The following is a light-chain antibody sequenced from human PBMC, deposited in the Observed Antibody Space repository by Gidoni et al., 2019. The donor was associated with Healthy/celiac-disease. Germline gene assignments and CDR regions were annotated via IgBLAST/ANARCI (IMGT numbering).Light chain of an antibody. V-gene: IGKV1-39*01. CDR3: QQSYSTPPA. CDR2: AAS. Sequence: DIQMTQSPSSLSSSVGDRVTITCRASNSISSYFNWYQQKPGKAPKLLIYAASSLQGGVPSRFSGSGSGTDFTLTISILQPEDFATYYCQQSYSTPPAFGGGTKVEIK. CDR1: NSISSY. J-gene: IGKJ4*01.